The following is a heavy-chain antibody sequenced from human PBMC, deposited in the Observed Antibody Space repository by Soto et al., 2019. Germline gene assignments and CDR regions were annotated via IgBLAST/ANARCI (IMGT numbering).Heavy chain of an antibody. CDR3: AGDLDLPESP. Sequence: QVQLVQSGAEVKKPGSSVKVSCKASAGTFSSYTISWVRQAPGQGLEWMGRIIPILGIANYAQKFQGRVTITAYKSTSTAYMELSSLRSEDTAVYYCAGDLDLPESPWGQRTLVTVSS. CDR2: IIPILGIA. J-gene: IGHJ5*02. V-gene: IGHV1-69*08. CDR1: AGTFSSYT.